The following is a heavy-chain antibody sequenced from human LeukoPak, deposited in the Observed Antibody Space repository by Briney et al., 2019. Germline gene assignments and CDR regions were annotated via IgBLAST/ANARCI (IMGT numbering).Heavy chain of an antibody. CDR2: ISGSGGNT. D-gene: IGHD6-13*01. Sequence: PGGSLRLSCAASGFTFSSYAMSWVRQAPGKGPEWVSTISGSGGNTYYADSVKGRFTISGDNSKNTLWLQMNSLRAEDTALYYCAKGSLGSWYFFDYWGQGTLVTVSS. CDR3: AKGSLGSWYFFDY. CDR1: GFTFSSYA. V-gene: IGHV3-23*01. J-gene: IGHJ4*02.